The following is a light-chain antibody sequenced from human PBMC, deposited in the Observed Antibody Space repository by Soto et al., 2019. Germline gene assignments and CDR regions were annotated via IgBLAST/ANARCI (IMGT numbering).Light chain of an antibody. Sequence: DIQLTQAPSSLSASVGDRVTITCRASQDIRTYLSWYQQKPGKAPKLLIYGTSTLQSGVPSRFSGSGSGTTFTLTVSGLQPEDFATYFCQQAYSATPITFGQGTRLDIK. J-gene: IGKJ5*01. CDR3: QQAYSATPIT. CDR2: GTS. CDR1: QDIRTY. V-gene: IGKV1-39*01.